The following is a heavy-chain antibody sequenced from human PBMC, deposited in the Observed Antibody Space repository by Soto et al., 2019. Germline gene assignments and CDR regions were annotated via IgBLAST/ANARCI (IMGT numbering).Heavy chain of an antibody. CDR2: ISSREVTI. V-gene: IGHV3-11*01. Sequence: QVQLVESGGGLVKPGGSLSLSCAASGFTFSNYYMAWIRQAPGKGLECLSYISSREVTIYYADSVKGRFTISRDNTKNSLYLQMSSLRDEDTGVYYCARVSASGCHVNGRDYFDSWCQGTLVTVSS. CDR1: GFTFSNYY. D-gene: IGHD6-19*01. J-gene: IGHJ4*02. CDR3: ARVSASGCHVNGRDYFDS.